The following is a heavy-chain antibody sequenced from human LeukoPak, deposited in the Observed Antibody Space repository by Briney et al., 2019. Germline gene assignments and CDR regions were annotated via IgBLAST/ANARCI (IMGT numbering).Heavy chain of an antibody. CDR2: ISIGGDTI. V-gene: IGHV3-48*01. D-gene: IGHD1-1*01. Sequence: GGSLRLSCAASGFSLNGYNMNWVRQAPGKGLEWVSFISIGGDTIHYTDSVKGRFTNSGDNAKNSLYLQMSSLRSEDTAVYYCSRLPTLHNQAVHSSWDAFDLWGQGTVVTVSS. CDR3: SRLPTLHNQAVHSSWDAFDL. J-gene: IGHJ3*01. CDR1: GFSLNGYN.